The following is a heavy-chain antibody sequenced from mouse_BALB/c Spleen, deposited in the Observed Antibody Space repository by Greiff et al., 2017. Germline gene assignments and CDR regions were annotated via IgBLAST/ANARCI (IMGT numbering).Heavy chain of an antibody. CDR2: ISSGGGST. J-gene: IGHJ2*01. D-gene: IGHD1-1*01. CDR3: ARLGYYGSYYFDY. Sequence: EVQRVESGGGLVKPGGSLKLSCAASGFAFSSYDMSWVRQTPEKRLEWVAYISSGGGSTYYPDTVKGRFTISRDNAKNTLYLQMSSLKSEDTAMYYCARLGYYGSYYFDYWGQGTTLTVSS. V-gene: IGHV5-12-1*01. CDR1: GFAFSSYD.